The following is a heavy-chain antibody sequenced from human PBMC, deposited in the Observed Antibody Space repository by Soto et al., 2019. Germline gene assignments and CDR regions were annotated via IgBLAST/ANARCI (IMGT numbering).Heavy chain of an antibody. CDR1: GFTSSDHY. Sequence: EVELVESGGGLVQAGGSLRVSCGVSGFTSSDHYMDWVRQAPGKGLEWVGRTANNRSRYTTEYAASVKGRFIISRDDSNNSVYLQMNSLKSEDTAVYYCASAGFGHGWAVWGHGTTVTVSS. CDR3: ASAGFGHGWAV. CDR2: TANNRSRYTT. V-gene: IGHV3-72*01. D-gene: IGHD3-16*01. J-gene: IGHJ6*02.